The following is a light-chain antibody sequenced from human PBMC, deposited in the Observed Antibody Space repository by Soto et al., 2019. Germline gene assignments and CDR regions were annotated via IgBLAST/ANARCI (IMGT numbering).Light chain of an antibody. V-gene: IGKV3-15*01. CDR2: DIS. CDR1: QDVTTN. CDR3: QQLNNWPLT. J-gene: IGKJ4*01. Sequence: EISMTQFPAILSAFPGEVATLSCRAAQDVTTNFAWYQLRRGQPPRLLIYDISTRATGVPARFSGSGSGTDFTLTISSLEPEDFAVYYCQQLNNWPLTFGGGTKVDIK.